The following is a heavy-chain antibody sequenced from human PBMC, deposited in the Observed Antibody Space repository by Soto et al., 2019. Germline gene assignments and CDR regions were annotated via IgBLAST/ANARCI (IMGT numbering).Heavy chain of an antibody. D-gene: IGHD3-22*01. V-gene: IGHV3-66*01. J-gene: IGHJ3*01. CDR2: IYSGGST. Sequence: GGSLRLSCAASGFTVSSNYMSWVRQAPGKGLEWVSVIYSGGSTYYADSVKGRFTISRDNSKNTLYLQMNSLRAEDTAVYYCARVYYCENCAGYYEYALDVWGQGTTVTVSS. CDR1: GFTVSSNY. CDR3: ARVYYCENCAGYYEYALDV.